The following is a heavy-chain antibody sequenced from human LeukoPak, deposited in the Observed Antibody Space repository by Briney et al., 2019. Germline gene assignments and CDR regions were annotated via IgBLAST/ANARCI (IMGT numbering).Heavy chain of an antibody. V-gene: IGHV3-11*01. J-gene: IGHJ6*03. CDR3: AREGLYSSSSGGYYYMDV. Sequence: GGSLRLSCAASGFTFSDYYMSWIRHAPGKGLEWVSYISSSGSTIYYADSVKGRFTISRDNAKNSLYLQMNSLRAEDTAVYYCAREGLYSSSSGGYYYMDVWGKGTTVTVSS. CDR2: ISSSGSTI. CDR1: GFTFSDYY. D-gene: IGHD6-6*01.